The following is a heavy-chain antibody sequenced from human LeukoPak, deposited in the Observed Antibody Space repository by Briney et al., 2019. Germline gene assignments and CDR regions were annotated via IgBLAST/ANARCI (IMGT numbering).Heavy chain of an antibody. Sequence: PSETLSLTCAVSGGSISSADFYWSWIRQHPGKGLEWIGFIYYSGSAYYNPSLKSRVSISIDTSKNQFSLTLNSVTAADTAVYYCARGSDSFDYWGQGTLVTVSS. CDR1: GGSISSADFY. V-gene: IGHV4-31*11. CDR2: IYYSGSA. J-gene: IGHJ4*02. CDR3: ARGSDSFDY.